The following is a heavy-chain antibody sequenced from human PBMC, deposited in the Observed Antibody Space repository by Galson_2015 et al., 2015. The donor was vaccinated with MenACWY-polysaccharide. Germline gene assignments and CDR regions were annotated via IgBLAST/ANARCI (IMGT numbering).Heavy chain of an antibody. CDR2: IKPDGSRK. CDR3: ARGARWLDD. Sequence: SLRLSCAASRFTFSTYWMTWVRQAPGKGLEWVANIKPDGSRKNYVDSVKGRFTISRDNARDSLYLQMNSLRAEDTAIYYCARGARWLDDWGQGTLVTVSS. D-gene: IGHD2-15*01. J-gene: IGHJ4*02. CDR1: RFTFSTYW. V-gene: IGHV3-7*04.